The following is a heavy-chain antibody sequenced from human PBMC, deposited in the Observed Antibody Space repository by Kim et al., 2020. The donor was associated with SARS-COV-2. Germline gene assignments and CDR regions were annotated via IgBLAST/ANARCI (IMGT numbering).Heavy chain of an antibody. D-gene: IGHD4-17*01. Sequence: YADSVTGRFTTARDNSKNTLYLQMNSMRAEDTAVYYCARENDYGDRHFDYWGQGTLVTVSS. J-gene: IGHJ4*02. V-gene: IGHV3-30*01. CDR3: ARENDYGDRHFDY.